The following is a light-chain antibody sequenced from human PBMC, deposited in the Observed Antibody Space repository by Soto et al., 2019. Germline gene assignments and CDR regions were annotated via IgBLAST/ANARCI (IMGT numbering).Light chain of an antibody. Sequence: SGLTQPASVSGSPGQSITISCTGTSSDIGSYDYVSWYQQHPGKAPNLIIYEVTDRPSGVSNRFSGSKSGNTASLTISGLQAEDEADYYCSSFTSTSTRLFGSGTKVTVL. V-gene: IGLV2-14*01. CDR3: SSFTSTSTRL. J-gene: IGLJ1*01. CDR1: SSDIGSYDY. CDR2: EVT.